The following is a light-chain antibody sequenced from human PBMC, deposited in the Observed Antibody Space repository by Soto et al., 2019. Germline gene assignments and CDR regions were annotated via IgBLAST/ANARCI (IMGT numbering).Light chain of an antibody. CDR3: QQYNSYSQT. Sequence: DIQMTQSPSTPSASVGDRVTMTCRASQSISSWLAWYQQKPGKAPKLLIYKASSLESGVPSRFSGSGSGTEFTLTISSLQPDDFATYYCQQYNSYSQTFGQGTKVDIK. J-gene: IGKJ1*01. CDR1: QSISSW. CDR2: KAS. V-gene: IGKV1-5*03.